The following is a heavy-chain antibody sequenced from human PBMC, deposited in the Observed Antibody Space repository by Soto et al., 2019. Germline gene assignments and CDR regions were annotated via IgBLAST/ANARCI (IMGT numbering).Heavy chain of an antibody. D-gene: IGHD6-19*01. CDR2: ISGSGGGT. Sequence: EVQLLESGGGLVQPGGSLRLSCAASGFTFSSYAMSWVRQAPGKGLKWVSAISGSGGGTYYADSVKGRFTISRDNSKNTLYLQMNSLRAEDTAVYYCAPSPIAVADPFDYWGQGSLVTVSS. CDR1: GFTFSSYA. V-gene: IGHV3-23*01. CDR3: APSPIAVADPFDY. J-gene: IGHJ4*02.